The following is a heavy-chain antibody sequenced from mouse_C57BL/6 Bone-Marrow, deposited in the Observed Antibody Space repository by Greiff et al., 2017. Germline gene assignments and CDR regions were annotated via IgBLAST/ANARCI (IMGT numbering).Heavy chain of an antibody. V-gene: IGHV14-4*01. CDR2: IDPENGDT. D-gene: IGHD1-1*01. CDR1: GFNIKDDY. J-gene: IGHJ4*01. CDR3: TTFITTVVATDYAMDY. Sequence: EVQLQQSGAELVRPGASVKLSCTASGFNIKDDYMHWVKQRPEQGLEWIGWIDPENGDTEYASKFQGKATITADTSSNTAYLQLSRLTSEDTAVYYCTTFITTVVATDYAMDYWGQGTSVTGSS.